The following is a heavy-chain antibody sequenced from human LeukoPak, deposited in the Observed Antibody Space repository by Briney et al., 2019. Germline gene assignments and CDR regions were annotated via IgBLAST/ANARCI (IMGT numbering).Heavy chain of an antibody. Sequence: GGSLRLSCAASGFSFSTYSFSWVRQAPGRGLEWVSGISASGGDTFYADSVKGRFTISRDNSKNTLSLQMNSLRVEDTAMYYCAKDVRRCNGGCTWGQGTLVTVSS. J-gene: IGHJ5*02. CDR1: GFSFSTYS. CDR3: AKDVRRCNGGCT. CDR2: ISASGGDT. V-gene: IGHV3-23*01. D-gene: IGHD2-15*01.